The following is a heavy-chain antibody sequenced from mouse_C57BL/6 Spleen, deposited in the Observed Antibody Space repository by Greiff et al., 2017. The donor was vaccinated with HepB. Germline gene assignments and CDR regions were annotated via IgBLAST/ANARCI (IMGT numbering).Heavy chain of an antibody. D-gene: IGHD2-3*01. J-gene: IGHJ2*01. CDR3: ARIDDGYYGYFDY. CDR1: GYTFTSYT. V-gene: IGHV1-4*01. Sequence: VKLMESGAELARPGASVKMSCKASGYTFTSYTMHWVKQRPGQGLEWIGYINPSSGYTKYNQKFKDKATLTADKSSSTAYMQLSSLTSEDSAVYYCARIDDGYYGYFDYWGQGTTLTVSS. CDR2: INPSSGYT.